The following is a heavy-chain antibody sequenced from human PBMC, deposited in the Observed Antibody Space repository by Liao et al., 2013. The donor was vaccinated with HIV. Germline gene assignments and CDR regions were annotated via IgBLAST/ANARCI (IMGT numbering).Heavy chain of an antibody. CDR1: GDSIRNYY. J-gene: IGHJ4*02. CDR2: IYTSGST. D-gene: IGHD2-21*01. Sequence: QVQLQESGPGLVKPSETLSLTCTVSGDSIRNYYWSWVRQPPGKGLEWIGRIYTSGSTNYNPSLKSRVTISVDTSKNQFSLKLSSVTAADTAVYYCATDSLAYCGGDCRDDYWGQGILVTVSS. CDR3: ATDSLAYCGGDCRDDY. V-gene: IGHV4-4*07.